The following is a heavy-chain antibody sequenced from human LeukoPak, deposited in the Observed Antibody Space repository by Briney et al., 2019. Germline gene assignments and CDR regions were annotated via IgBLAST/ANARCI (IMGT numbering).Heavy chain of an antibody. J-gene: IGHJ4*02. CDR2: ISSSSSYI. CDR1: GFTFSSYS. CDR3: ARVGLALGYCSSTSCLADY. Sequence: GGSLRLSCAASGFTFSSYSMNWVRQAPGKGLEWVSSISSSSSYIYYADSVKGRFTISRDNAKNSLYLQMNSLRAEDTAVYYCARVGLALGYCSSTSCLADYWGQGTLVTVSS. D-gene: IGHD2-2*01. V-gene: IGHV3-21*01.